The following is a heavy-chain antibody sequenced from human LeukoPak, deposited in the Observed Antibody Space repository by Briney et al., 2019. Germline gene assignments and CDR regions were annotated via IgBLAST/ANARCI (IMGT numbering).Heavy chain of an antibody. D-gene: IGHD3-16*01. CDR1: GFTFSSYG. Sequence: PGRSLRLSCAASGFTFSSYGMHWVRQAPGKGLEWVAVIWYDGSNKYYADSVKGRFTISRDNSKNTLYLQMNSLRAEDTAVYYCASPTGEYFQHWGQGTLVTVSS. CDR2: IWYDGSNK. V-gene: IGHV3-33*01. CDR3: ASPTGEYFQH. J-gene: IGHJ1*01.